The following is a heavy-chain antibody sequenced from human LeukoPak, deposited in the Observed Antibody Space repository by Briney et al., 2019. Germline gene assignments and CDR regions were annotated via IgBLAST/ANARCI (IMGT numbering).Heavy chain of an antibody. CDR3: ARGDIVATMGGYYYYYGMDV. D-gene: IGHD5-12*01. Sequence: ASVKVSCKASGYTLTSYDINWVRQATGQGLEWMGWMNPNSGNTGYAQKFQGRVTMTRNTSISTAYMELSSLRSEDTAVYYCARGDIVATMGGYYYYYGMDVWGQGTTVTVSS. CDR1: GYTLTSYD. J-gene: IGHJ6*02. V-gene: IGHV1-8*01. CDR2: MNPNSGNT.